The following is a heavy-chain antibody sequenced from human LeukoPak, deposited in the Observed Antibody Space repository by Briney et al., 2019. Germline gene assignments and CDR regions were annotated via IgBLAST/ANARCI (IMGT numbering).Heavy chain of an antibody. Sequence: GGSLRLSCAASGFTFSTYGMHWVRQAPGKGLEWVAFIWYDGSNDRYADSVKGRFAISRDNSKNTLYLQMNNLTAEDTAVYYCARICSSTDCHIPDWGQGTLVTVSS. D-gene: IGHD2-2*02. J-gene: IGHJ4*02. CDR1: GFTFSTYG. CDR2: IWYDGSND. CDR3: ARICSSTDCHIPD. V-gene: IGHV3-33*01.